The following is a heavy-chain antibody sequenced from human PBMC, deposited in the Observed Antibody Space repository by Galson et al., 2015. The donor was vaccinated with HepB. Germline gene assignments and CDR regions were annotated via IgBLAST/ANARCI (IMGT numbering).Heavy chain of an antibody. CDR1: GFTFSDYY. CDR2: ISSSSSYT. Sequence: SLRLSCAASGFTFSDYYMSWIRQAPGKGLEWVSYISSSSSYTNYADSVKGRFTISRDNAKNSLYLQMNSLRAEDTAVYYCARDSRYCSSTSCYDAFDIWGQGTMVTVSS. CDR3: ARDSRYCSSTSCYDAFDI. J-gene: IGHJ3*02. D-gene: IGHD2-2*01. V-gene: IGHV3-11*05.